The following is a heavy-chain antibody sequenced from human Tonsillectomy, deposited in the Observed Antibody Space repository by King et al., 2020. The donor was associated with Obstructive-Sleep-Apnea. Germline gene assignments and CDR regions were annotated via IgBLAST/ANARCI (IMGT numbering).Heavy chain of an antibody. CDR2: IYYSGST. CDR1: GGSISSYY. V-gene: IGHV4-59*08. J-gene: IGHJ4*02. Sequence: QLQESGPGLVKPSETLSLTCTVSGGSISSYYWSWIRQPPGKGLEWIGYIYYSGSTNYNPSLKSRVTISVDTSKNQFSLKLSSVTAADTAVFYCAKSSGSGSYTREFDYWGPGTLVTVSS. D-gene: IGHD3-10*01. CDR3: AKSSGSGSYTREFDY.